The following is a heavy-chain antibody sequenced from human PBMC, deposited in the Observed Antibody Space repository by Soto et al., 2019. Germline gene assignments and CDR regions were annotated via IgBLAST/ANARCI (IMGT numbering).Heavy chain of an antibody. Sequence: EVQLLESGGGLVQPGGSLRLSCAASGFTFSSYAMSWVRQAPGKGLEWVSAIRGSGGSTYYADSVKGRFTISRDNSKNTLYLQMNSMRAEDTAVYYCARSIRFLEWLSPTRLVDVWGQGTTVTVSS. J-gene: IGHJ6*02. CDR1: GFTFSSYA. CDR2: IRGSGGST. D-gene: IGHD3-3*01. V-gene: IGHV3-23*01. CDR3: ARSIRFLEWLSPTRLVDV.